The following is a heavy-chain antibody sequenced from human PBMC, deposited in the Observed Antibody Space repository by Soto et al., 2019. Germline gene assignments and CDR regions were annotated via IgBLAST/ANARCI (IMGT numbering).Heavy chain of an antibody. D-gene: IGHD6-19*01. CDR3: ARGVAGSGFDL. V-gene: IGHV6-1*01. CDR1: GDSVSSNTAA. J-gene: IGHJ4*02. CDR2: TYYRSNWRH. Sequence: SQTLSLTCAISGDSVSSNTAAWNWIRSSPSRGLGWLGRTYYRSNWRHDYAVSVKSRITVNPDTPKNHFSLQLNSVTPDDTAVYYCARGVAGSGFDLWGQGTLVTVSS.